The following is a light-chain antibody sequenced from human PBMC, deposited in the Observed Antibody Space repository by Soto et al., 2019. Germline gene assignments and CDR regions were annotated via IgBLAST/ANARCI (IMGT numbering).Light chain of an antibody. V-gene: IGLV2-8*01. CDR2: GVT. CDR1: SSDVGAYNY. Sequence: QSALTQPPSASGSPGQSVTIPCTGTSSDVGAYNYVSWYQQHPGKAPKLVIYGVTERPSGVPDRFSGSKSGNTASLTVSGLQSEDEADYYCALYVGTGTVVFGGGTKLTVL. CDR3: ALYVGTGTVV. J-gene: IGLJ2*01.